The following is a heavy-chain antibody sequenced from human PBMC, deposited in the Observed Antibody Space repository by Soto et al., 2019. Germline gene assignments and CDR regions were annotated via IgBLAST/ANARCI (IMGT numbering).Heavy chain of an antibody. J-gene: IGHJ4*02. CDR3: ARAFDSGYFDY. Sequence: QVPLVESGGGVVQPGRSLRLSCTASGVTFSTYAINWVRQAPGKGLEWVALISYDGSNRYYADSMKGRFTISRDNSKNPLYLQMNSLRPEDTAVYYCARAFDSGYFDYWGQGTLVTVSS. D-gene: IGHD1-26*01. CDR2: ISYDGSNR. V-gene: IGHV3-30-3*01. CDR1: GVTFSTYA.